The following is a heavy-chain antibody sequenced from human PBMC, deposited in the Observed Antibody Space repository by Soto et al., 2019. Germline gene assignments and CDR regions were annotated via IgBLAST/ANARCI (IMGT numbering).Heavy chain of an antibody. Sequence: SETLSLTCTVSGGSISSYYWSWIRQPPGKGLEWIGYIYYSGSTNYNPSLKSRVTISVDTSKNQFSLKLSSVTAADTAVYYCARGIAAASYCYYYYYMDVWGKGTTVTVSS. J-gene: IGHJ6*03. CDR3: ARGIAAASYCYYYYYMDV. D-gene: IGHD6-13*01. CDR1: GGSISSYY. V-gene: IGHV4-59*01. CDR2: IYYSGST.